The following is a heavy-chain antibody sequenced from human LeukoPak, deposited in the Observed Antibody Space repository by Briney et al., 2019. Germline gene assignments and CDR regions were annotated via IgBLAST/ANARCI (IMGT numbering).Heavy chain of an antibody. CDR3: AKGGYYYGSGTYGRGLTPQN. V-gene: IGHV3-30*18. D-gene: IGHD3-10*01. Sequence: GRSLRLSCAVSGFTFSNCGMHWVRQAPGKGLEWVAVVSYDGSNKYYADSVKGRFTMSRDNSKNTLYLQMNSLRAEDTAVYYCAKGGYYYGSGTYGRGLTPQNWGQGTLVTVSS. J-gene: IGHJ4*02. CDR1: GFTFSNCG. CDR2: VSYDGSNK.